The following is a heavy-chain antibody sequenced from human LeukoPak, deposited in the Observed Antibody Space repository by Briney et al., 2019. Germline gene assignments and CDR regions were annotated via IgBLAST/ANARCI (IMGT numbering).Heavy chain of an antibody. CDR3: AKARGPAATHPDY. CDR1: GFTFSSYA. J-gene: IGHJ4*02. Sequence: PGGSLRLSCAASGFTFSSYAMSWVRQAPGKGLEWVSALYGSGGVTFYADSVKGRFTISRDDSKNTLYLQMNSLRAEDTAVYYCAKARGPAATHPDYWGQGTLATVSS. CDR2: LYGSGGVT. V-gene: IGHV3-23*01. D-gene: IGHD6-25*01.